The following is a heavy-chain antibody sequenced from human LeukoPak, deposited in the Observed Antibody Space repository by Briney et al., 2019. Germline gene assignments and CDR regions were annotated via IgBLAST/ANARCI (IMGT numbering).Heavy chain of an antibody. CDR1: GGTFSSYA. D-gene: IGHD6-13*01. Sequence: SVKASCKASGGTFSSYAISWVRQAPGQGLEWMGGIIPIFGTANYAQKFQGRVTITADESTSTAYMELSSLRSEDTAVYYCARGGSIQYSSSWYGMYNWFDPWGQGTLVTVSS. CDR2: IIPIFGTA. J-gene: IGHJ5*02. CDR3: ARGGSIQYSSSWYGMYNWFDP. V-gene: IGHV1-69*13.